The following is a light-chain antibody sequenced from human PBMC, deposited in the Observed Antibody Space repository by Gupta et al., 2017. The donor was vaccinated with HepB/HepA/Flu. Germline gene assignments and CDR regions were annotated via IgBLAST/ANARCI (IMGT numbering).Light chain of an antibody. CDR1: QNVLYSSNNKKY. Sequence: DILISPSPASPPMSLGERSTINCKSSQNVLYSSNNKKYLAWYQQKPGQPPKLLIYWASTRETGVPDRFSGSGSGTDFTLTISRLQAEDAAVYYCQQYYSTPHTFGGGTKVEIK. V-gene: IGKV4-1*01. CDR2: WAS. CDR3: QQYYSTPHT. J-gene: IGKJ4*01.